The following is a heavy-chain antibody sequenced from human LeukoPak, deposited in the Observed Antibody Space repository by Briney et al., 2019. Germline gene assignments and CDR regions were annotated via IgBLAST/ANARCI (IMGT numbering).Heavy chain of an antibody. J-gene: IGHJ4*02. V-gene: IGHV4-59*01. Sequence: SETLSLTCTVSGGSISSYYWSWIRQPPGKGLEWIGYIYYSGSTNYNPSLKSRVTISVDTSKNQFPLKLNSVTAADTAVYYCARARYSSSWIDYWGQGTLVTVSS. CDR3: ARARYSSSWIDY. CDR2: IYYSGST. D-gene: IGHD6-13*01. CDR1: GGSISSYY.